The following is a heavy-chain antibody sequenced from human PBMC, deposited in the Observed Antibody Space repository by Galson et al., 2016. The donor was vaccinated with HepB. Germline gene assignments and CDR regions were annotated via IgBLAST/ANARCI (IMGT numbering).Heavy chain of an antibody. D-gene: IGHD3-3*01. J-gene: IGHJ4*02. CDR1: GFTFDRHA. Sequence: LRLSCAASGFTFDRHAMSWVRQAPGKGLEWVSDISGSGGTTYHADSGKGRFTISRDNSDNTLYLQMKNLRAEDTAVYYCAEAFAVGFWSGYDYWGQGSPVTVSS. CDR3: AEAFAVGFWSGYDY. CDR2: ISGSGGTT. V-gene: IGHV3-23*01.